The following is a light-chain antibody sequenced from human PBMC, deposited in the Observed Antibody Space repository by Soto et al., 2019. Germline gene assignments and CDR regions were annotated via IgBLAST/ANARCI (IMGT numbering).Light chain of an antibody. V-gene: IGKV1-9*01. Sequence: VGDRDTITCRASQGIRNYLAWYQQKPGRAPKLLIYIASTLQSGVPSRFSGSYSGTEFTLTITSLQPEDFATYYCQQVNSYPITFGQGALPEVK. J-gene: IGKJ5*01. CDR2: IAS. CDR1: QGIRNY. CDR3: QQVNSYPIT.